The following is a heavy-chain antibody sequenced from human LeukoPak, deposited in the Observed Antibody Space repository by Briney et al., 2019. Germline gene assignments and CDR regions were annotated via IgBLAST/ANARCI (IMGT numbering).Heavy chain of an antibody. CDR3: ARDTMVRGVIIPPYYYMDV. Sequence: ASVKVSCKPSVYTFTGYYMHWVRQAPGQGREWMGWINPNSGGTNYAQKFQGRDTMTRDTSISTAYMELSRLRSDDTAVYYCARDTMVRGVIIPPYYYMDVWGKGTTVTVSS. D-gene: IGHD3-10*01. V-gene: IGHV1-2*02. CDR1: VYTFTGYY. CDR2: INPNSGGT. J-gene: IGHJ6*03.